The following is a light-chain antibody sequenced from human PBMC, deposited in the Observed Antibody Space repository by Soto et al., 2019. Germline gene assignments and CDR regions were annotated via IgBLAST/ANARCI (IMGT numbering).Light chain of an antibody. J-gene: IGKJ1*01. CDR2: GSS. V-gene: IGKV3D-15*01. CDR1: QSVSSN. CDR3: QRYGRSQWT. Sequence: IVMTQSPATLSVSPGERPTLSCRASQSVSSNLAWYQQKPGQAPRLRIYGSSTRAPGTPDRFSASGSGTDFTLTINTLEPEDFAVYFCQRYGRSQWTFGQGTKVDI.